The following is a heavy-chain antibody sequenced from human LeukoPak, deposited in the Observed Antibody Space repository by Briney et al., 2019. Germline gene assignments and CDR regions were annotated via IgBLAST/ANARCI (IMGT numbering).Heavy chain of an antibody. CDR2: IDPSDSYT. CDR3: ARATTVVSFDF. D-gene: IGHD1-1*01. CDR1: GYSFTNSW. J-gene: IGHJ4*02. Sequence: KKPGESLRISCKGSGYSFTNSWISWVRQMPGEGLEWMGRIDPSDSYTDYSPSFQGHVTISTDKSISTAYLQWSSLKASDTALYYCARATTVVSFDFWGQGALVTVSS. V-gene: IGHV5-10-1*01.